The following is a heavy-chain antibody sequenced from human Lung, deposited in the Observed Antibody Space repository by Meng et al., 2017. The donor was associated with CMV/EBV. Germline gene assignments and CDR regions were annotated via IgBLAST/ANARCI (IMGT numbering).Heavy chain of an antibody. Sequence: QRQLRGSGPGLVKPSETLSLTCTVSGGSISSSNYYWDWIRQPPGKGLEWIGAIYHSGSTSYNPSLQSRVTMFVDTSKNQFSLMLTSVTATDTAVYYCARRRGGSGRDCWGQGTLVTVSS. V-gene: IGHV4-39*01. D-gene: IGHD3-10*01. CDR1: GGSISSSNYY. J-gene: IGHJ4*02. CDR3: ARRRGGSGRDC. CDR2: IYHSGST.